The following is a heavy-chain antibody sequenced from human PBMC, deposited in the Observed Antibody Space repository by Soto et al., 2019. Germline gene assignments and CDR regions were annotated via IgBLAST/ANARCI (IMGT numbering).Heavy chain of an antibody. CDR3: ARDRGYDAHDYYYNAMDV. Sequence: GGSLRLSCVASGFTFRTYTVNWVRQPPGKGLEWVSGIRGFSPYTFYAESVKGRFTISRDNAKNSLYLQVNSLGGEDTAVYYCARDRGYDAHDYYYNAMDVWGQGTTVTVSS. D-gene: IGHD2-15*01. CDR1: GFTFRTYT. V-gene: IGHV3-21*01. J-gene: IGHJ6*02. CDR2: IRGFSPYT.